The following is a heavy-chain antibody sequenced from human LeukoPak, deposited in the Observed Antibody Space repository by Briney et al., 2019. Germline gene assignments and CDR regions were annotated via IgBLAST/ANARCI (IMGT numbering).Heavy chain of an antibody. D-gene: IGHD6-13*01. CDR2: IYSGGST. V-gene: IGHV3-66*01. Sequence: GGSLRLSCAASGFTVSSNYMSWVRQAPGKGLEWVSVIYSGGSTYYADSVKGRFTISRDTSKNTLYLQMNSLRAEDTAVYYCARESGIAAALDLWGQGTLVTVSS. CDR3: ARESGIAAALDL. CDR1: GFTVSSNY. J-gene: IGHJ5*02.